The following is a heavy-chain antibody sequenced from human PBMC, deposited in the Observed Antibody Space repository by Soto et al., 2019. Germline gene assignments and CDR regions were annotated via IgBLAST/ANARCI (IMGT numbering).Heavy chain of an antibody. CDR2: VNSDGSTK. J-gene: IGHJ4*02. CDR1: GFVFTDYW. D-gene: IGHD4-17*01. Sequence: PGGTLSLSCAASGFVFTDYWRHWVRRVPGRGLVWVSRVNSDGSTKNYVDSVKGRFTISRDNAKNTLYLHMSSLRAEDTSVFHCVRGLYGVPVGFDSWGQGTLVTVSS. CDR3: VRGLYGVPVGFDS. V-gene: IGHV3-74*01.